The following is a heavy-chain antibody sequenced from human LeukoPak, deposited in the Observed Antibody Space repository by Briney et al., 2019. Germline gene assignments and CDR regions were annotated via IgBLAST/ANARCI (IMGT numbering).Heavy chain of an antibody. CDR2: IYSDGTT. CDR3: ARDLRGSYGY. V-gene: IGHV3-53*01. Sequence: GGSLRLSCVASGFTFSSYSMNWVRQAPGKGLQWVSVIYSDGTTYYADSVKGRFTISRDNSKNTVFLQMNSLRVEDTAMFYCARDLRGSYGYWGQGTLVTVSS. J-gene: IGHJ4*02. CDR1: GFTFSSYS. D-gene: IGHD1-26*01.